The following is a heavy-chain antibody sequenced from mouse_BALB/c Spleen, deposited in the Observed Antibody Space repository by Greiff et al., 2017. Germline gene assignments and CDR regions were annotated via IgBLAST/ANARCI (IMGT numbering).Heavy chain of an antibody. J-gene: IGHJ2*01. Sequence: VHLVESGPGLVAPSQSLSITCTVSGFSLTSYGVHWVRQPPGKGLEWLGVIWAGGSTNYNSALMSRLSISKDNSKSQVFLKMNSLQTDDTAMYYCARDDYGSSYYFDYWGQGTTLTVSS. D-gene: IGHD1-1*01. CDR2: IWAGGST. V-gene: IGHV2-9*02. CDR1: GFSLTSYG. CDR3: ARDDYGSSYYFDY.